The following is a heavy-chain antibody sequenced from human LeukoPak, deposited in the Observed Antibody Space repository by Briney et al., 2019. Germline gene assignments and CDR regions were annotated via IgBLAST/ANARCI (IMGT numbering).Heavy chain of an antibody. CDR2: IYYSGST. V-gene: IGHV4-59*01. Sequence: SETLSLTCTVSGGSISGYYWSWIRQPPGKGLEWIGYIYYSGSTDYNPSPKSRVTISVDTSKNQFSLKLSSVTAADTAVYYCARDYYDSSGYYFNWFDPWGQGTLVTVSS. D-gene: IGHD3-22*01. J-gene: IGHJ5*02. CDR3: ARDYYDSSGYYFNWFDP. CDR1: GGSISGYY.